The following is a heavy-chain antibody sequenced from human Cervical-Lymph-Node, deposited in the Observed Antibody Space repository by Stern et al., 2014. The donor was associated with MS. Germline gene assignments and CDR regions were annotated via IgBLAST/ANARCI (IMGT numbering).Heavy chain of an antibody. V-gene: IGHV3-74*01. D-gene: IGHD4-17*01. Sequence: EVQLVESGGGLVQPGGSLRLSCAASGFTFSSYWMHWVRQAPGKGLVWVSRIHRDGSATSYADSVEGRFTISRDNAKNTLFLQMNSLRADDTAVYYCVREGLYTTIDFWGQGTLVGVSS. J-gene: IGHJ4*02. CDR1: GFTFSSYW. CDR3: VREGLYTTIDF. CDR2: IHRDGSAT.